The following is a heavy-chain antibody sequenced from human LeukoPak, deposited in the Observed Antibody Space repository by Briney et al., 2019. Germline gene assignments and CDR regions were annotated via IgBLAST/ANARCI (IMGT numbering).Heavy chain of an antibody. D-gene: IGHD4-17*01. CDR3: AKDQGTVTPVVFDY. CDR1: GFTFSSYA. CDR2: ISGSGGTT. V-gene: IGHV3-23*01. Sequence: PGGSLRLSCAASGFTFSSYAISWVRQAPGKGLEWVSGISGSGGTTYYADSVKGRFTISRDNSKNTLYLQMNSLRAEDTALYYCAKDQGTVTPVVFDYWGQGTLVTVSS. J-gene: IGHJ4*02.